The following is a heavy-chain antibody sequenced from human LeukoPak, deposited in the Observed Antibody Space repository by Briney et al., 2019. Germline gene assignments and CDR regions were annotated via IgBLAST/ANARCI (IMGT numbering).Heavy chain of an antibody. Sequence: SQTLSLTCTVSGGSISSGGYYWSWIRQPPGKGLEWIGYIYYSGSTNYNPSLKSRVTISVDTSKNQFSLKLSSVTAADTAVYYCARVIGPAGNVDYWGQGTLVTVSS. CDR1: GGSISSGGYY. D-gene: IGHD6-13*01. CDR3: ARVIGPAGNVDY. CDR2: IYYSGST. J-gene: IGHJ4*02. V-gene: IGHV4-61*08.